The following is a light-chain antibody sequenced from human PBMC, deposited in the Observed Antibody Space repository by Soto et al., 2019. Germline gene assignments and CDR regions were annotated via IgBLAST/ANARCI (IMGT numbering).Light chain of an antibody. CDR1: QGSSSW. Sequence: DIQMTQSPSSVSASVGDRVTITCRASQGSSSWLAWYQQKPGKAPKLLIYAASSLHSGVPSRFSGSGSGTDFTLTISSLQPEDFAAYYCQQANSFPLTFGPGTKVDIK. J-gene: IGKJ3*01. CDR2: AAS. V-gene: IGKV1-12*01. CDR3: QQANSFPLT.